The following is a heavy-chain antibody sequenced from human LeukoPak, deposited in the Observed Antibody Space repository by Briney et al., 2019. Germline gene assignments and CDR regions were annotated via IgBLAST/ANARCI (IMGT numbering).Heavy chain of an antibody. CDR3: ARDREYGGKPNDLGY. V-gene: IGHV3-21*01. CDR2: ISSSSSYI. Sequence: GGSLRLSCAASGFTFSSYSMNWVRQAPGKGLEWVSSISSSSSYIYYADSVKGRFTISRDNAKNSLYLQMNSLRAEDTAVYYCARDREYGGKPNDLGYWGQGTLVTVSS. J-gene: IGHJ4*02. D-gene: IGHD4-23*01. CDR1: GFTFSSYS.